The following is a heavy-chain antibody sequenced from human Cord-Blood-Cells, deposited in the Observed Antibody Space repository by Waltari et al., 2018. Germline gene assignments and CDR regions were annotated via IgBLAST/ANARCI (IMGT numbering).Heavy chain of an antibody. J-gene: IGHJ6*03. CDR1: GGTFSSYA. V-gene: IGHV1-69*04. Sequence: QVQLVQSGAEVKKPGSSVKVSCKASGGTFSSYAISWVRQAPGQGLEWMGGIIPILGIAKYAQKFQGRVTITADESTSTAYMELSSLRSEDTAVYYCARETRDYYYMDVWGKGTTVTVSS. CDR3: ARETRDYYYMDV. CDR2: IIPILGIA.